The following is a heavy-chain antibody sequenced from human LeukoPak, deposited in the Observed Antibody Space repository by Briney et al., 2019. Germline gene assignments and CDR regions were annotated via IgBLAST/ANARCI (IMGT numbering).Heavy chain of an antibody. CDR1: GYTFTDSG. Sequence: ASVKVSCKASGYTFTDSGINWLRQAPGQGLEWMGWISAYNGNTHCAQNLQGRVTMTTDKSTSTAYMELRSLRSDDTAVYYCAKDLYYYGSSGYYGEYWGQGTLVTVSS. J-gene: IGHJ4*02. D-gene: IGHD3-22*01. V-gene: IGHV1-18*01. CDR3: AKDLYYYGSSGYYGEY. CDR2: ISAYNGNT.